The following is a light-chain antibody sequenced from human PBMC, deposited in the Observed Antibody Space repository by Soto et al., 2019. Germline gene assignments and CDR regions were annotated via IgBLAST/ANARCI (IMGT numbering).Light chain of an antibody. CDR1: GSNIGSNA. V-gene: IGLV1-44*01. J-gene: IGLJ1*01. CDR3: AAWDGSLNAYV. CDR2: TDN. Sequence: QSALTQPPSASGTPGQRVTISCSGSGSNIGSNAVNWYQQFPGTAPKLLIYTDNQRPSGVPDRFSGSKSGTSASLAISGLQSEDEADYFCAAWDGSLNAYVFGTGTKVTVL.